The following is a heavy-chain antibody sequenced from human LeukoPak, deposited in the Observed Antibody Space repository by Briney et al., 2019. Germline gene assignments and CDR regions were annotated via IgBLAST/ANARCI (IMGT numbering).Heavy chain of an antibody. CDR3: ARAVVSGNWFDP. Sequence: SETLSLTCTVSGGSISSYYWSWIRQPPGKGLEWIGYIYYSGSTNYNPSLKSRVTISVDTSKNQFSLKLSSVTAADTAVYYCARAVVSGNWFDPWGQGTLVTVSS. J-gene: IGHJ5*02. CDR2: IYYSGST. V-gene: IGHV4-59*01. D-gene: IGHD3-16*02. CDR1: GGSISSYY.